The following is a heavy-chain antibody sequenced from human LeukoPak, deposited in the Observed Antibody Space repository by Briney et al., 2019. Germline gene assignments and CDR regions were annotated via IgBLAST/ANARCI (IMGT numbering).Heavy chain of an antibody. Sequence: SQTLSLTCTVSGGSISSGNYYWNWIRQPAGKGLEWIGRIWADGAPTYRPSLKSRVTISVDTSKNQFSLKLRSVTAADTAVYYCARLRACSSGSCHPVGYFDYWGQGTLVTVSS. CDR2: IWADGAP. D-gene: IGHD2-15*01. J-gene: IGHJ4*02. CDR1: GGSISSGNYY. CDR3: ARLRACSSGSCHPVGYFDY. V-gene: IGHV4-61*02.